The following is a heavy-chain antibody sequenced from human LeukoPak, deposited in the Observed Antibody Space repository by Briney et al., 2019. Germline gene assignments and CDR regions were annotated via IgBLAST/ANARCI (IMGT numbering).Heavy chain of an antibody. D-gene: IGHD5-12*01. CDR1: GFFFSNSW. J-gene: IGHJ4*02. CDR2: INQDGSAK. V-gene: IGHV3-7*05. CDR3: ARGSGYNAFDY. Sequence: GGSLRLSCADSGFFFSNSWMAWVRQAPGRGLEWLANINQDGSAKTCVDSVKGRFTISRDNAKNSLYLQMNSLRAEDTAMYYCARGSGYNAFDYWGQGTLVTISS.